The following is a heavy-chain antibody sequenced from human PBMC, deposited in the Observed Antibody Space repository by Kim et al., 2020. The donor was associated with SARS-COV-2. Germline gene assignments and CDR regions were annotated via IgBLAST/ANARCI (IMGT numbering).Heavy chain of an antibody. D-gene: IGHD4-17*01. CDR2: ISGSGGST. J-gene: IGHJ5*02. CDR3: AKNPGLGDYRDNWFDP. CDR1: GFTFSSYA. V-gene: IGHV3-23*01. Sequence: GGSLRLSCAASGFTFSSYAMSWVRQAPGKGLEWVSAISGSGGSTYYADSVKGRFTISRDNSKNTLYLQMNSLRAEDTAVYYCAKNPGLGDYRDNWFDPWGQGTLVTVSS.